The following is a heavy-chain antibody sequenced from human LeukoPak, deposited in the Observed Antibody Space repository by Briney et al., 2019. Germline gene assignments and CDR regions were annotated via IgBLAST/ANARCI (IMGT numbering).Heavy chain of an antibody. CDR3: AKTYSRESGYDFFFHY. V-gene: IGHV3-30*18. D-gene: IGHD5-12*01. CDR1: GFTFSNYG. J-gene: IGHJ4*02. Sequence: PGGSLRLSCAASGFTFSNYGFHWVRQAPGKGLDWVSDISYDGKNIHYADPVKGRFTISRDNSRNTVYLQMNSLRVEDTAVYYCAKTYSRESGYDFFFHYWGQGTRVTVSS. CDR2: ISYDGKNI.